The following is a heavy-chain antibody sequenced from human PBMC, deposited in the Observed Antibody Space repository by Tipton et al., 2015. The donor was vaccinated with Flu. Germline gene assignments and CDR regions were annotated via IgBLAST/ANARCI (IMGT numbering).Heavy chain of an antibody. J-gene: IGHJ1*01. Sequence: TLSLTCTVSGGSISSYYWSWIRQPPGKRLEWIGYIYYSGSTNYNPSLKSRVTISVDTSKNQFSLKLSSVTAADTAVYYCARYGTYDGSRYFQHWGQGTLVNVSS. CDR1: GGSISSYY. V-gene: IGHV4-59*01. D-gene: IGHD1-26*01. CDR2: IYYSGST. CDR3: ARYGTYDGSRYFQH.